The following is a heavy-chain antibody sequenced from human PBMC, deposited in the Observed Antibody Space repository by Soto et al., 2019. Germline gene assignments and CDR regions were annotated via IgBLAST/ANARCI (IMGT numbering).Heavy chain of an antibody. V-gene: IGHV1-46*01. CDR1: GDTFTDYY. D-gene: IGHD2-21*02. Sequence: QVQLVQSGAEVKKPGASVKVSCKASGDTFTDYYIHWVRQAPGQGLEWMGTVNPSGGHTTYAQHFLGRMTMTRDTSASTLYMELTSLTSEDTAVYYCARGGHVVVVTAALDFWGQGTLVTVSS. CDR3: ARGGHVVVVTAALDF. CDR2: VNPSGGHT. J-gene: IGHJ4*02.